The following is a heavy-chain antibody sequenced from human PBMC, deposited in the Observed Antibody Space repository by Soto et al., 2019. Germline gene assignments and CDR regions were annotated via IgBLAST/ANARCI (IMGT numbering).Heavy chain of an antibody. D-gene: IGHD4-17*01. Sequence: EVQLVESGGDLVQPGGSLRLSCAASGFTFSTYWMHWVRQVPGKGPEWVSRMSSDGSSTAYADSVRGRFIISRDNAKNTLYLQMNSLRVDDTAVYYCARGTVRDHDFGDHWGQGTLVAVSS. CDR2: MSSDGSST. CDR3: ARGTVRDHDFGDH. V-gene: IGHV3-74*01. CDR1: GFTFSTYW. J-gene: IGHJ4*02.